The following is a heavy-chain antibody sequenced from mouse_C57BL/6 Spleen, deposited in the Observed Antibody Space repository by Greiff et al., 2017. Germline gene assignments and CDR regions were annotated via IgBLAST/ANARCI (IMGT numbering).Heavy chain of an antibody. Sequence: QVQLQQSGAELVRPGTSVKMSCKASGYTFTNYWIGWAKQRPGHGLEWIGDIYPGGGYTNYNEKFKGKATLTADKSSSTAYIQFSSLTSEDSAIYYCARMFYDGYHYFDYWGQGTTLTVSS. D-gene: IGHD2-3*01. J-gene: IGHJ2*01. CDR3: ARMFYDGYHYFDY. CDR1: GYTFTNYW. V-gene: IGHV1-63*01. CDR2: IYPGGGYT.